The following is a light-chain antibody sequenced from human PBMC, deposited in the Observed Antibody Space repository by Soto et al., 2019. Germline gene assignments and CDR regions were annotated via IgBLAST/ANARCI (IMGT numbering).Light chain of an antibody. J-gene: IGLJ3*02. Sequence: QSALTQPASVSGSPGQSITISCTGTSSDIGGYKSVSWYQQHPGKAPKLMIYEVTYRPSGVSNRFSGSKSGNTASLTISGLQAEDEADYYCSSYTSISTLVVFGGGTKLTVL. V-gene: IGLV2-14*01. CDR3: SSYTSISTLVV. CDR2: EVT. CDR1: SSDIGGYKS.